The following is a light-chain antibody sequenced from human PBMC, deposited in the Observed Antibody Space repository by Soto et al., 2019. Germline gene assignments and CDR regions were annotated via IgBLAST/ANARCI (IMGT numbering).Light chain of an antibody. CDR3: LQDYDYPYT. V-gene: IGKV1-6*01. CDR2: AAS. CDR1: QGIRDD. J-gene: IGKJ2*01. Sequence: AIQMTQSPSSLSASVGDRVTITCRASQGIRDDLGWYQQKPGKAPNLLIYAASNLQSGVPSRFSGSGSGTDFTLIISSLQPEDFATYYCLQDYDYPYTFGQGTKVEIK.